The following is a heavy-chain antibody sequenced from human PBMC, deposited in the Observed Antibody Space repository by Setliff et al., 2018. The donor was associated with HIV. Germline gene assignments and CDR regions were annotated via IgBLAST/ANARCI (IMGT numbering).Heavy chain of an antibody. CDR1: GFTFSTYS. V-gene: IGHV3-21*01. Sequence: GGSLRLSCAASGFTFSTYSMNWVRQAPGKGLEWVSTISSSSTYIYYADSLKGRFTISRDNAKNLVYLQMNSLRAEDTAVYYCAISSSKYYFDYWGQGTLVTVSS. D-gene: IGHD6-6*01. CDR2: ISSSSTYI. J-gene: IGHJ4*02. CDR3: AISSSKYYFDY.